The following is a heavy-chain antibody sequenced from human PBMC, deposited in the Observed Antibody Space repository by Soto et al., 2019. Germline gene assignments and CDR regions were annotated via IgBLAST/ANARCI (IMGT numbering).Heavy chain of an antibody. CDR3: ARDIDG. D-gene: IGHD2-15*01. J-gene: IGHJ4*02. V-gene: IGHV3-48*01. Sequence: EVQVVESGGGLVQPGGSLRLSWEASGFPFSSYRMNGVGQAPGKGLEWVSYISSSSSTIFYADSVKGRFTISRDNAKNSLYLQMNSLRAEDTAVYYCARDIDGGGQGTLVTVSS. CDR1: GFPFSSYR. CDR2: ISSSSSTI.